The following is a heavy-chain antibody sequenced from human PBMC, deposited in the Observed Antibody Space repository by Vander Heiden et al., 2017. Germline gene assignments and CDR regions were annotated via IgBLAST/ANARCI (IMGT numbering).Heavy chain of an antibody. J-gene: IGHJ4*02. CDR2: IYTSGST. V-gene: IGHV4-4*07. CDR1: GDSISSVY. Sequence: QVQLQESGPGLVEPSETLSLICTVSGDSISSVYWSWIRRPAGKGLEYIGRIYTSGSTNYNPSLKSRVTMSLDTSKNQFSLKLSSVTAADTAVYYCARAGYCSNGVCYYYFDDWGQGTLVTVSS. D-gene: IGHD2-8*01. CDR3: ARAGYCSNGVCYYYFDD.